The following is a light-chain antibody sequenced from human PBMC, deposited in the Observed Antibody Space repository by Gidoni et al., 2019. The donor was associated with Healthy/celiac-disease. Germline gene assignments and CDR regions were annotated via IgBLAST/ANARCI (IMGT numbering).Light chain of an antibody. CDR3: QSYDSSLSGSGV. Sequence: QSVLTQSPSVSGAPGQRVPISCTGSSSNIGAGYDVHWYQQLPGTAPKLLIYGNSNRPSGVPDRFSGSKSGTSASLAITGLQAEDEADYYCQSYDSSLSGSGVFGGGTKLTVL. J-gene: IGLJ3*02. CDR1: SSNIGAGYD. V-gene: IGLV1-40*01. CDR2: GNS.